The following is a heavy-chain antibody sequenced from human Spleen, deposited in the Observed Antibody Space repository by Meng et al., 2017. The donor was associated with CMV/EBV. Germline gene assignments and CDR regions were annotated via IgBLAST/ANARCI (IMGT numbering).Heavy chain of an antibody. CDR1: GYTFTGYY. J-gene: IGHJ6*02. CDR2: INPNSDGT. CDR3: ARMAGSTSCYTDACYYYYGMDV. D-gene: IGHD2-2*02. Sequence: ASVKVSCKASGYTFTGYYMHWVRQAPGQGLEWMGWINPNSDGTNYAQRFQGRVTMTRDTSISTAYMELSRLRSDDTAVYYCARMAGSTSCYTDACYYYYGMDVWGQGTTVTVSS. V-gene: IGHV1-2*02.